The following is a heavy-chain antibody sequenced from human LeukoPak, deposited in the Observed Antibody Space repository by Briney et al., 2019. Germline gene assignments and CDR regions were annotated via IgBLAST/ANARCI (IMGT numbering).Heavy chain of an antibody. CDR1: GFTFSSYG. CDR3: ARVSGPYGYFDP. V-gene: IGHV3-33*01. J-gene: IGHJ5*02. CDR2: IWYDGSNK. D-gene: IGHD5-18*01. Sequence: PGRSLRLSCAASGFTFSSYGMHWVRQAPGKGLEWVAVIWYDGSNKYYADSVKGRFTISRDNSKNTLYLQMNSLRAEDTAVYYCARVSGPYGYFDPWGQGTLVTVSS.